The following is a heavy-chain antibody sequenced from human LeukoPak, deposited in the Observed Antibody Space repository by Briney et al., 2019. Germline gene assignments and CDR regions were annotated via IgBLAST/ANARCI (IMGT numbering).Heavy chain of an antibody. CDR2: IGIDSGNT. Sequence: GGSLRLSCTASGFTFSDHSMNWVRQAPGKGLEWISYIGIDSGNTNYADSVKGRFTISGDKAKNSLYLQMNSLRVEDTAVYYCARDYKYAFDYWGQGTLVTVSS. D-gene: IGHD5-24*01. J-gene: IGHJ4*02. CDR1: GFTFSDHS. CDR3: ARDYKYAFDY. V-gene: IGHV3-48*01.